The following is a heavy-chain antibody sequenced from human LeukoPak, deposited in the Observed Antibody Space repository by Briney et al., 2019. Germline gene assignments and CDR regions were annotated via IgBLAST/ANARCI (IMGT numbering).Heavy chain of an antibody. Sequence: GRSLRLYCAASGFTFSNFGMHWVRQAAGKGLEWVAIISYDGTNNNYADSVKGRFTISRDNSKNTLYLQMNSLRAEDTAVYYCAKERRETVVGTVYFQHWGQGTLVTVSS. J-gene: IGHJ1*01. CDR3: AKERRETVVGTVYFQH. CDR1: GFTFSNFG. D-gene: IGHD6-19*01. V-gene: IGHV3-30*18. CDR2: ISYDGTNN.